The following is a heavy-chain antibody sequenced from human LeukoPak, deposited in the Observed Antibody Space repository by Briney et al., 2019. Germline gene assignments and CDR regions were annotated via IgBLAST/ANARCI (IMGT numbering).Heavy chain of an antibody. CDR3: AKDPRGTYSGWYTGDAFDV. J-gene: IGHJ3*01. CDR1: GFSFGDYA. D-gene: IGHD6-19*01. CDR2: IGGNSRSI. Sequence: GGSLRLSCAASGFSFGDYAMHWVRQAPGRGLEWVSGIGGNSRSIGYADSVKGRFTISRDNSKNTVYLHLNNLRAEDTAIYFCAKDPRGTYSGWYTGDAFDVWGQGTMVTVSS. V-gene: IGHV3-9*01.